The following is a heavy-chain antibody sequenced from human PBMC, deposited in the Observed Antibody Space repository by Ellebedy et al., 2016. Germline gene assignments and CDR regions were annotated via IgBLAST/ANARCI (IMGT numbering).Heavy chain of an antibody. Sequence: SETLSLTCAVSGGSISSSNWWSWVRPPPGKGLEWIGEIYHSGSTNYNPSLKSRVTISVDKSKNQFSLKLSSVTAADTAVYYCARGGHSSGYYHFDYWGQGTLVTVSS. D-gene: IGHD3-22*01. V-gene: IGHV4-4*02. CDR3: ARGGHSSGYYHFDY. CDR1: GGSISSSNW. J-gene: IGHJ4*02. CDR2: IYHSGST.